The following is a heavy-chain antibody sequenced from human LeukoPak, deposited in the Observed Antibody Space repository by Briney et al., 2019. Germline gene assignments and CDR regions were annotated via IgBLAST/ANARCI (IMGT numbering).Heavy chain of an antibody. J-gene: IGHJ6*04. Sequence: GASVKVSCKASGGTFSSYAISWVRQAPGQGLEWMGGIIPIFGTANYAQKFQGRVTITADESTRTAYMELSSLRSEDTAVYYCAREKGFGENYYYYGMDVWGKGTTVTVSS. V-gene: IGHV1-69*13. CDR3: AREKGFGENYYYYGMDV. CDR2: IIPIFGTA. D-gene: IGHD3-10*01. CDR1: GGTFSSYA.